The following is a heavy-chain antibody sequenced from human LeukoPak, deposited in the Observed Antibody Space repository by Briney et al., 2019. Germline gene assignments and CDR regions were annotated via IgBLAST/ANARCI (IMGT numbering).Heavy chain of an antibody. Sequence: PGGSLRLSCASSGFTFSSYWMSWVRQAPGKGLEWVANIKQDGSEKYYVDSVKGRFTISRDNAKNSLYLQMNSLRAEDTAVYYCARDTLGYRSSTSCYGHYYYYYYMDVWGKGTTVTVSS. J-gene: IGHJ6*03. CDR2: IKQDGSEK. CDR1: GFTFSSYW. CDR3: ARDTLGYRSSTSCYGHYYYYYYMDV. D-gene: IGHD2-2*01. V-gene: IGHV3-7*01.